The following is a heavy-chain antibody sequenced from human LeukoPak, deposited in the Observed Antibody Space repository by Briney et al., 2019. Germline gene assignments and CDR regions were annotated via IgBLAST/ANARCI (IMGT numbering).Heavy chain of an antibody. J-gene: IGHJ6*03. CDR2: IYHFGTT. V-gene: IGHV4-4*02. CDR1: GGSISSSNW. CDR3: ARVEIDGDRLKNYYYYMDV. Sequence: SGTLSLTRTVSGGSISSSNWWGWVRQPPGKGLECIGEIYHFGTTNYNPSLKSRVTMSVDTSKNQFSLKLSSVTAADTAVYYCARVEIDGDRLKNYYYYMDVWGKGTTVTISS. D-gene: IGHD4-17*01.